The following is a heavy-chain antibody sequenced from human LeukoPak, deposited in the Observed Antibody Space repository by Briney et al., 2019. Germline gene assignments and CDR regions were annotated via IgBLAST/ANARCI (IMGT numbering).Heavy chain of an antibody. CDR2: INHSGST. J-gene: IGHJ4*02. CDR3: ARARHGYIYGYRPNELGHFFDY. Sequence: SETLSLTCAVYGGPFNDYYWNWLRQPPGKGLEWIGEINHSGSTNYHPSYKSRVTISLDTSQNHFSLKLTSVTAADTAVYYCARARHGYIYGYRPNELGHFFDYWGQGTLVTVSS. CDR1: GGPFNDYY. V-gene: IGHV4-34*01. D-gene: IGHD5-18*01.